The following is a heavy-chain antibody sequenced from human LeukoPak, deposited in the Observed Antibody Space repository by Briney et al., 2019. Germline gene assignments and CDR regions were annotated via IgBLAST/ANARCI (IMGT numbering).Heavy chain of an antibody. Sequence: PGGSLRLSCAASGFTFSSYSMNWVRQAPGKGLEWVSSISSSSSYIYYADSVKGRLTISRDNAKNSLYLQMSSLRAEDTAVYYCARVPLLRFLEWLADYWGQGTLVTVSS. CDR3: ARVPLLRFLEWLADY. CDR1: GFTFSSYS. D-gene: IGHD3-3*01. J-gene: IGHJ4*02. CDR2: ISSSSSYI. V-gene: IGHV3-21*01.